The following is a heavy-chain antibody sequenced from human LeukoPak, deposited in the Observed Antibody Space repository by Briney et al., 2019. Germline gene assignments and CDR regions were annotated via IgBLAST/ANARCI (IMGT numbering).Heavy chain of an antibody. CDR2: IYLSGST. CDR3: AREGGPYRPLDY. J-gene: IGHJ4*02. Sequence: PSETLSLTCTVSGASINSYYWSWIRQPAGKGLEWIGHIYLSGSTNYNPSLKSRVTMSLDRPKNQFSLKLSSVTAADTAVYYCAREGGPYRPLDYSGQGTLVTVSS. V-gene: IGHV4-4*07. CDR1: GASINSYY.